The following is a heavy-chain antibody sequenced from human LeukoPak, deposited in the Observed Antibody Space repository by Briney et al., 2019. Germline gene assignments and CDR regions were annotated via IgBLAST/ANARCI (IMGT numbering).Heavy chain of an antibody. J-gene: IGHJ4*02. V-gene: IGHV3-23*01. CDR1: GFTFSSYA. Sequence: GGSLRLSCAASGFTFSSYAMSWVRQAPGKGLEWVSAISGSGGSTYYADSVKGRFTISRDNSKNTLYLQMNSLGAEDTAVYYCAKYSPPFGVVTPFDYWGQGTLVTVSS. CDR3: AKYSPPFGVVTPFDY. D-gene: IGHD3-3*01. CDR2: ISGSGGST.